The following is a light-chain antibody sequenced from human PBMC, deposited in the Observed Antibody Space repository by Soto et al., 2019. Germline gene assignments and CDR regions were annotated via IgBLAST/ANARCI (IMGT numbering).Light chain of an antibody. CDR1: QTISNW. V-gene: IGKV1-5*03. CDR3: QQYSSYPRT. J-gene: IGKJ1*01. Sequence: DIQMTQSPFTLSAFLGDRVTITCRASQTISNWLAWYQQKPGKAPKLLIYKASGLEGGVPSRFSGSGSGTEFTLTINNLKPDDFATYFCQQYSSYPRTFGQGTKVES. CDR2: KAS.